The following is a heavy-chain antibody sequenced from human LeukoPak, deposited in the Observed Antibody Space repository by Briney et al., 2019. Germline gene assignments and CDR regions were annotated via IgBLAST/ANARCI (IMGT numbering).Heavy chain of an antibody. CDR1: GFTFSSYG. Sequence: SGGSLRLSCAASGFTFSSYGMHWVRQAPGKGLEWVAVIWYDGSNKYYADSVKGRFTISRDNSKNTLYLQMNSLRAEDTAVYYCARDSNLGAAYGGGNYWGQGTLVTVSS. D-gene: IGHD1-26*01. V-gene: IGHV3-33*01. CDR2: IWYDGSNK. J-gene: IGHJ4*02. CDR3: ARDSNLGAAYGGGNY.